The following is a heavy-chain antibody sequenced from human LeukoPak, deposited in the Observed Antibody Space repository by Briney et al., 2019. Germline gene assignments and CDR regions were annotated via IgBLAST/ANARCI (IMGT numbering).Heavy chain of an antibody. J-gene: IGHJ3*01. CDR3: ARIRGAFDV. CDR1: GFTFSSYA. Sequence: PGGSLRLSCAASGFTFSSYAMTWVRQAPGKGLEWVANIHQGGSEKYYADSVRGRFTISRDNAKNSVFLQMNSLRAEDTAVYYCARIRGAFDVWGQGTMVTVSS. CDR2: IHQGGSEK. V-gene: IGHV3-7*05. D-gene: IGHD3-10*01.